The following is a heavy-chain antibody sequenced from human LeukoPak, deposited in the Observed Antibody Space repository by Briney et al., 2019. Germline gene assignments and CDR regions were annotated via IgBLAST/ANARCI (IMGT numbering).Heavy chain of an antibody. V-gene: IGHV1-46*01. CDR1: GYTFTSYY. D-gene: IGHD6-13*01. Sequence: ASVKVSCKASGYTFTSYYMHWVRQAPGQGLEWMGIINPSGGSTSYAQKFQGRVTMTRDMSTSTVYMELSSLRSEDTAVYYCARDRSIAAAASWFDPWGQGTLVTVSS. J-gene: IGHJ5*02. CDR2: INPSGGST. CDR3: ARDRSIAAAASWFDP.